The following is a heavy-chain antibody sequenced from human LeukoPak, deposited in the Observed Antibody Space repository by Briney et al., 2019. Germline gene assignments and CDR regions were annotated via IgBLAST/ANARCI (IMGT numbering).Heavy chain of an antibody. Sequence: ASVTVSCKASGYTFTSYDINWVRQAPGQGLEWMGWMNPNSGNTAYAQKFQGRVTMTRDTSINTAYMELSSLRSEDTAVYYCARVRTTGTCFDPWGQGTLVTVSS. D-gene: IGHD1-1*01. CDR2: MNPNSGNT. CDR3: ARVRTTGTCFDP. CDR1: GYTFTSYD. V-gene: IGHV1-8*01. J-gene: IGHJ5*02.